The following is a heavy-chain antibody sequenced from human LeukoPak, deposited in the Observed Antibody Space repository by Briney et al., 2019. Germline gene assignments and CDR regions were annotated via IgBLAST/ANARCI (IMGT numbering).Heavy chain of an antibody. J-gene: IGHJ4*02. V-gene: IGHV3-23*01. CDR2: ISGSGGST. Sequence: PGGSLRLSCAASGFTFSSYAMSWVRQAPGKGLEWVSAISGSGGSTYYADSVKGRFTISRDNAKNSLYLQMNSLRAEDTAVYYCARDRDFNYDFWSGYDIDYWGQGTLVTVSS. CDR3: ARDRDFNYDFWSGYDIDY. CDR1: GFTFSSYA. D-gene: IGHD3-3*01.